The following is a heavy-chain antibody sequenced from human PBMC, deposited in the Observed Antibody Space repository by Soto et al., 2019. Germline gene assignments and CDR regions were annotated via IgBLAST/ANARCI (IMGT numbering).Heavy chain of an antibody. D-gene: IGHD5-12*01. CDR3: ARGIWEMATIRPENY. Sequence: GGSLRLSCTGSGFTFGDYAMSWFRQAPGKGLEWVGFIRSKPYGVTAEYAASVKGRFTITRDDSKSIAYLQMNSLTTEDTAVYYCARGIWEMATIRPENYWGQGTLVTVSS. CDR2: IRSKPYGVTA. J-gene: IGHJ4*02. CDR1: GFTFGDYA. V-gene: IGHV3-49*03.